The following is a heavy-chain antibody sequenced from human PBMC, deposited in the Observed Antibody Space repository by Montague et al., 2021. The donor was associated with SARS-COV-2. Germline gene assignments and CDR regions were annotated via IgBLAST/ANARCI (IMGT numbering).Heavy chain of an antibody. CDR1: GFTLTNYY. Sequence: SRRLSLSASGFTLTNYYMSWVRQAPGEGLEWVANIRQDGEERNYVASVRGRVTISRDNARNSLYLQMNSLRGDDTAVYYCARGSPGIGMDVCGQGTTVTVSS. CDR3: ARGSPGIGMDV. D-gene: IGHD1-26*01. CDR2: IRQDGEER. V-gene: IGHV3-7*01. J-gene: IGHJ6*02.